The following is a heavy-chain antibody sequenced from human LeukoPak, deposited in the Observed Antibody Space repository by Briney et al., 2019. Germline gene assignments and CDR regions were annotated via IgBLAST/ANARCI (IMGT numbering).Heavy chain of an antibody. CDR1: GFIFSNYW. V-gene: IGHV3-23*01. CDR3: AKDRLRTSDIVVVPNWFDP. J-gene: IGHJ5*02. D-gene: IGHD2-2*01. Sequence: PGGSLRLSCAASGFIFSNYWMHWVRQAPGKGLEWVSAISGSGGSTYYADSVKGRFTISRDNSKNTLYLQMNSLRAEDTAVYYCAKDRLRTSDIVVVPNWFDPWGQGTLVTVSS. CDR2: ISGSGGST.